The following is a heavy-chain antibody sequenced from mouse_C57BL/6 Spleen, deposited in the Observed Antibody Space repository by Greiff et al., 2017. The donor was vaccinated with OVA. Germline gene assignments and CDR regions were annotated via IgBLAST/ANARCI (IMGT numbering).Heavy chain of an antibody. CDR2: IDPSDSYT. CDR3: ARLGKDFAY. V-gene: IGHV1-69*01. D-gene: IGHD4-1*01. CDR1: GYTFTSYW. Sequence: VQLQQPGAELVMPGASVKLSCKASGYTFTSYWMHWVKQSPGQGLEWIGEIDPSDSYTNYNQKFKGKSTLTVDKSSSTAYMQLSSLTSEDSAVYYCARLGKDFAYWGQGTLVTVSA. J-gene: IGHJ3*01.